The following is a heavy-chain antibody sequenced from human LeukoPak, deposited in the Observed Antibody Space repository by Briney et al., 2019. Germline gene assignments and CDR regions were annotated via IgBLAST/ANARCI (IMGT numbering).Heavy chain of an antibody. V-gene: IGHV3-23*01. CDR2: ISDSGGST. D-gene: IGHD3-16*01. CDR1: GFTFSSFA. CDR3: AKGGGWLYYFDY. J-gene: IGHJ4*02. Sequence: GGSLRLSCAASGFTFSSFAIIWVRQAPGKGLEWVSAISDSGGSTYYADSVKGRFTISRDNSKNTLYLQMNSLRAEDTAVYYCAKGGGWLYYFDYWGQGTLVTVSS.